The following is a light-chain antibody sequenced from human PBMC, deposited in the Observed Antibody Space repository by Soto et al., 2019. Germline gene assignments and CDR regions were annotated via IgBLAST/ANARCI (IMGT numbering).Light chain of an antibody. CDR3: QQSYSTPS. Sequence: DIQMTQSPSSLSASVGDRVTITCRASQNINNYLNWYQQKPGKAPKVLIYAASNLQSGVPSRFSGSGSGTDFTLTISSLQPEDFATYYCQQSYSTPSFGPGTKVDIK. J-gene: IGKJ3*01. V-gene: IGKV1-39*01. CDR2: AAS. CDR1: QNINNY.